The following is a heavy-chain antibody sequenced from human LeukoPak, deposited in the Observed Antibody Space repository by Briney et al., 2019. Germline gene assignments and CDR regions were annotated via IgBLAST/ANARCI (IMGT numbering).Heavy chain of an antibody. CDR3: AKDTYYDFWSGSHTSG. J-gene: IGHJ4*02. Sequence: GGSLRLSCAASGFTFRSYAMSWVRQAPGKGLEWVSTLSGSDSSRYYADSVKGRFIISRDNSKNTLYLQMNSLRAEDTAVYYCAKDTYYDFWSGSHTSGWGQGTLVTVSS. V-gene: IGHV3-23*01. CDR2: LSGSDSSR. D-gene: IGHD3-3*01. CDR1: GFTFRSYA.